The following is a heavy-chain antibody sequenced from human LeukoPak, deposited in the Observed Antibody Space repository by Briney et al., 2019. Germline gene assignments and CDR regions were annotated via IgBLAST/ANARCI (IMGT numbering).Heavy chain of an antibody. V-gene: IGHV4-31*03. CDR1: GDSINGGGYY. Sequence: KPSETLSLTCTVSGDSINGGGYYWSWIRQHPGKGLEWIGYIYYSGSTYYNPSFKSRVTISVDTSKNQFSLKVNSVTVADTAVYYCARDNYYGPGSFVYWGQGTLVTVSS. J-gene: IGHJ4*02. CDR2: IYYSGST. CDR3: ARDNYYGPGSFVY. D-gene: IGHD3-10*01.